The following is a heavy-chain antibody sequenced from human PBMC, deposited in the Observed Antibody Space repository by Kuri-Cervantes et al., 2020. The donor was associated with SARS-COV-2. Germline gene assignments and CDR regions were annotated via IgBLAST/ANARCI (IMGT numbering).Heavy chain of an antibody. CDR1: GYSISSGYY. Sequence: SETLSLTCTVSGYSISSGYYWGWIRQPPGKGLGWIGSIYHSGSAYYNPSLKSRVTISVDTSKNQFSLKLSSVTAADTAVYYCARVDGDYVDYWGQGTLVTVSS. D-gene: IGHD4-17*01. CDR2: IYHSGSA. CDR3: ARVDGDYVDY. V-gene: IGHV4-38-2*02. J-gene: IGHJ4*02.